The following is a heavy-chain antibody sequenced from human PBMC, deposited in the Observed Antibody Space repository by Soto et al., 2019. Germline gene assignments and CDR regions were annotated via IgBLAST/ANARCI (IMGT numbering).Heavy chain of an antibody. CDR2: IYPGDSDT. CDR1: GGTFSSYA. D-gene: IGHD6-6*01. Sequence: KVSCKSSGGTFSSYAIGWVRQMPGKGLEWMGIIYPGDSDTRYSPSFQGHVTISADKSISTAYLQWSSLKASDTAMYFCARQGSSTSSPYSYHGMDVWGQVTTVTVSS. CDR3: ARQGSSTSSPYSYHGMDV. J-gene: IGHJ6*02. V-gene: IGHV5-51*01.